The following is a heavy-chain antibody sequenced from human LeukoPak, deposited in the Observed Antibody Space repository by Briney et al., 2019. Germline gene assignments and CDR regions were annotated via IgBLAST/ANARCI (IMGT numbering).Heavy chain of an antibody. D-gene: IGHD2-15*01. Sequence: ASVKVSCKASGYTFTGYYMHWVRQAPGQGLEWMGWINPNSGGTNYAQKFQGRVTMTRDTSISTAYMELSRLRSDDTAVYYCTKVCSGGSFYVYWGQGTLVTVSS. CDR2: INPNSGGT. CDR1: GYTFTGYY. J-gene: IGHJ4*02. CDR3: TKVCSGGSFYVY. V-gene: IGHV1-2*02.